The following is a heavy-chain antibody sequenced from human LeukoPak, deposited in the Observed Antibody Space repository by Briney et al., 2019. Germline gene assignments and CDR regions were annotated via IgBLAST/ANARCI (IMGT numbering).Heavy chain of an antibody. Sequence: GGSLRLSCAASGFTFSSYSMNWVRQAPGKGLEWVSYIGSSSSTIYYADSVKGRFTISRDNAKNSLYLQMNSLRAEDTAVYYCARRGITMVRGVIVRGDFDYWGQGTLVTVSS. CDR2: IGSSSSTI. J-gene: IGHJ4*02. CDR3: ARRGITMVRGVIVRGDFDY. D-gene: IGHD3-10*01. CDR1: GFTFSSYS. V-gene: IGHV3-48*01.